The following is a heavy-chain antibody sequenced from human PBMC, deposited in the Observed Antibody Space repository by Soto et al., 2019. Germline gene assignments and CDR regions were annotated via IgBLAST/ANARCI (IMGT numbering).Heavy chain of an antibody. J-gene: IGHJ4*02. CDR2: IYPNSGDT. CDR1: GSSLTGYY. CDR3: ASLQTSGWYGVH. Sequence: QVQLVQSGADVKQPGASVKFSGKALGSSLTGYYIDWLRQAPGQGLEWMGWIYPNSGDTKSAQKFQGRLTLTRDTSITTAYMELSSLRSDDTAIYYCASLQTSGWYGVHWGQGTLVTVSS. D-gene: IGHD6-19*01. V-gene: IGHV1-2*02.